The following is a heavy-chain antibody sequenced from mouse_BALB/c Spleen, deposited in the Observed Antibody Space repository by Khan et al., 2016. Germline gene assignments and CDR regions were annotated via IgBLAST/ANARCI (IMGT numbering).Heavy chain of an antibody. J-gene: IGHJ1*01. Sequence: VQLQESGPGLVAPSQSLSITCTVSGFSLSRYSVNWVRQPPGKGLEWLGMIWSGGNTDYNSALKSRLNITKDNSKSQVFLKMNSLQADDTAMYXCARNGKWYFDVWGAGTTVTVSS. CDR1: GFSLSRYS. CDR2: IWSGGNT. D-gene: IGHD2-1*01. V-gene: IGHV2-6-4*01. CDR3: ARNGKWYFDV.